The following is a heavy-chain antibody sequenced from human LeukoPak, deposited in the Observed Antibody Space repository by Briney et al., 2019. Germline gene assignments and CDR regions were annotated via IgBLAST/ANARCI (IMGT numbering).Heavy chain of an antibody. D-gene: IGHD3-9*01. CDR1: GYSISSGYY. V-gene: IGHV4-38-2*02. J-gene: IGHJ3*02. Sequence: PSETLSLTCTVSGYSISSGYYWGWIRQPPGKGLEWIGSIYHSGSTYYNPSLKSRVTISVDTSKNQFSLKLSSVTAADTAVYYCARPYYDIVTGHYDAFNIWGQGTMVTVSS. CDR2: IYHSGST. CDR3: ARPYYDIVTGHYDAFNI.